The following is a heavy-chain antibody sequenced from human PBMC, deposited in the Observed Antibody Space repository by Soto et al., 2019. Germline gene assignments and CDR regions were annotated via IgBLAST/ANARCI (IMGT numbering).Heavy chain of an antibody. Sequence: QLQLQESGPGLVKPSETLSLTCTVSGGSISTSRYYWGWIRQPPGKGLEWIGSVFYSGTTFYNASLKSRVPIPVDSSKNQFYLKLYSVSGSETAVYYCARHVGSGCWYFDLWGRGTLVTVSA. J-gene: IGHJ2*01. CDR1: GGSISTSRYY. D-gene: IGHD3-10*01. CDR2: VFYSGTT. V-gene: IGHV4-39*01. CDR3: ARHVGSGCWYFDL.